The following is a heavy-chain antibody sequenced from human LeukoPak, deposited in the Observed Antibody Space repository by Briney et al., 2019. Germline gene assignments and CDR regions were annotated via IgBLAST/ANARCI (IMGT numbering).Heavy chain of an antibody. D-gene: IGHD2-2*01. CDR1: GYTFTSYY. J-gene: IGHJ5*02. CDR3: ARDLGSTSINWFDP. V-gene: IGHV1-46*01. Sequence: ASVKVSCKASGYTFTSYYMHWVRQAPGQGLEWMGIINPSGGSTSYTQKFQGRVTITADESTSTAYMELSSLRSEDTAVYYCARDLGSTSINWFDPWGQGTLVTVSS. CDR2: INPSGGST.